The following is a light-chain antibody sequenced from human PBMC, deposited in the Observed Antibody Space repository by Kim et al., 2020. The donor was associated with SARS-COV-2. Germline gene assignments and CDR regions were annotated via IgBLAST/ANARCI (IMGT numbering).Light chain of an antibody. V-gene: IGKV3-11*01. Sequence: TILTQSPATLSLSPGERATLSCRASQILSGFLAWYQHRPGLPPRLLIYDTSNRATGIPARFSGSGSGADYTLTISSVEPEDVAIYYCQQRTNWLTLGGGTKVDIK. CDR1: QILSGF. J-gene: IGKJ4*01. CDR2: DTS. CDR3: QQRTNWLT.